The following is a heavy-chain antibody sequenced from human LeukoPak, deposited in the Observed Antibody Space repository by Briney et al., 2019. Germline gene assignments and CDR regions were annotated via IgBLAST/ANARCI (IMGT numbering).Heavy chain of an antibody. V-gene: IGHV3-53*01. CDR1: GFTFSSYA. J-gene: IGHJ3*02. CDR3: ARDLDYGGNGAFDI. CDR2: IYSGGST. D-gene: IGHD4-23*01. Sequence: GGSLRLSCAASGFTFSSYAMHWVRQAPGKGLEWVSVIYSGGSTYYADSVKGRFTISRDNSKNTLYLQMNSLRAEDTAVYYCARDLDYGGNGAFDIWGQGTMATVSS.